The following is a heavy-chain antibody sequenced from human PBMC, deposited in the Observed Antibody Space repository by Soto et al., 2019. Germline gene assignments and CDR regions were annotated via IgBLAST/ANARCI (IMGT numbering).Heavy chain of an antibody. CDR3: AKESNTWSVTANGLDV. D-gene: IGHD6-13*01. J-gene: IGHJ6*02. V-gene: IGHV3-30*18. CDR1: AFTFSIYG. Sequence: QVQLVESGGGVVQPGRSLRLSCAASAFTFSIYGIHWVRQAPGKGLEWVAVISYDGRNKYYADSVKGRFTISRDNSKNTLYLQMNSLRVEDTAVYYCAKESNTWSVTANGLDVWGQGTTVTVSS. CDR2: ISYDGRNK.